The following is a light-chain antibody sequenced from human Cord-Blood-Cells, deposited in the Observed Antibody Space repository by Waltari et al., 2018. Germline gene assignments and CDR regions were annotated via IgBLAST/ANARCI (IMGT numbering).Light chain of an antibody. CDR1: QSVLYSSNNKNY. Sequence: DIEMTQSPDSLAVSLGERATINCKSSQSVLYSSNNKNYLAWYQQKPGQPPKLLIYWASTREAGFPDRFSGSGSVTDFTLTISSLQAEDVAVYYCQQYYSTPLTFGGGTKVEIK. V-gene: IGKV4-1*01. CDR2: WAS. CDR3: QQYYSTPLT. J-gene: IGKJ4*01.